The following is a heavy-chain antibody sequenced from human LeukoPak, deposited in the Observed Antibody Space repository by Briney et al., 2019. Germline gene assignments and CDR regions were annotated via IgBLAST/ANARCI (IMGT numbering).Heavy chain of an antibody. V-gene: IGHV3-7*03. CDR3: AREPLRKRWFDP. CDR2: IKHDGSEK. Sequence: GGSLRLSCTASGFTFSSYWMSWVRQAPGKGLEWVANIKHDGSEKYYVDSVKGRFTISRDNAKNSLYLQMNSLRAEDTAVYYCAREPLRKRWFDPWGQGTLVTVSS. J-gene: IGHJ5*02. CDR1: GFTFSSYW.